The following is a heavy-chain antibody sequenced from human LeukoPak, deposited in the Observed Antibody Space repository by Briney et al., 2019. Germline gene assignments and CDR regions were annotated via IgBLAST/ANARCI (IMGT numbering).Heavy chain of an antibody. CDR1: GYSFTDYY. Sequence: ASVKVSCKTSGYSFTDYYMHWVRQAPGQGLEWMGWINPNSGGTSSAQKFQGRVTMTRGTSISTAYMELSRLRSDDTAVYYCARGDILTVLDYWGQGTLVTVSS. D-gene: IGHD3-9*01. V-gene: IGHV1-2*02. CDR3: ARGDILTVLDY. J-gene: IGHJ4*02. CDR2: INPNSGGT.